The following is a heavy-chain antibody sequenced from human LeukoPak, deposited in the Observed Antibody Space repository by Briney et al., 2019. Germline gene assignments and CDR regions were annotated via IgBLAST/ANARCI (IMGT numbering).Heavy chain of an antibody. Sequence: PSETLSLTCTVSGTSITSYYWNWIRQAPGQGPEWIGYGHYSGNTKYNPPPKSRVTISVDTSKNQFSLRLSSVTAADTAVYFCAKWASDNRAFDLWGQGTLVTVSS. CDR3: AKWASDNRAFDL. V-gene: IGHV4-59*08. CDR2: GHYSGNT. J-gene: IGHJ4*02. D-gene: IGHD2-8*01. CDR1: GTSITSYY.